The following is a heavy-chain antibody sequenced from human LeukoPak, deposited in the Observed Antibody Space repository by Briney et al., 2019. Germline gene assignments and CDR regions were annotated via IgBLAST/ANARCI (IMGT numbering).Heavy chain of an antibody. CDR2: ISSSSSTI. V-gene: IGHV3-48*01. CDR3: AKSDDSSGQYYFDY. Sequence: HTGGSLRLSCAASGFTFSSYSMNWVRQAPGKGLEWVSYISSSSSTIYYADSVKGRFTISRDNAKNSLYLQMNSLRAEDTAVYYCAKSDDSSGQYYFDYWGQGTLVTVSS. CDR1: GFTFSSYS. D-gene: IGHD3-22*01. J-gene: IGHJ4*02.